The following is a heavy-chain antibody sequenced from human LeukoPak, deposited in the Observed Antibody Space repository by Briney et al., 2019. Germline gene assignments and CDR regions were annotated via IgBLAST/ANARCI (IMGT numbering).Heavy chain of an antibody. D-gene: IGHD3-22*01. V-gene: IGHV1-69*02. Sequence: SVKVSCKASGGTFSSYTISWVRQAPGQGLEWMGRIIPSLGIANYAHKVHGRVTITADNTKSTPYMDVSSMRSEYKAVYYCARVRREDDGSGPWGQGTLVTVSS. CDR1: GGTFSSYT. CDR3: ARVRREDDGSGP. J-gene: IGHJ5*02. CDR2: IIPSLGIA.